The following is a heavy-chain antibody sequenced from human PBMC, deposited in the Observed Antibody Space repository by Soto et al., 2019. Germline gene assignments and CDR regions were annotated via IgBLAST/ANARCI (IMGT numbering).Heavy chain of an antibody. J-gene: IGHJ6*02. CDR1: GFTFTSSA. Sequence: SVKVSCKASGFTFTSSAAQWVRQARGQRLEWIGWIVVGSGNTNYAQKFQERVTITRDMSTSTAYMELSSLRSEDTAVYYCAYQTAAGTPYYYGMDVWGQGTTVTVSS. CDR2: IVVGSGNT. V-gene: IGHV1-58*01. D-gene: IGHD6-13*01. CDR3: AYQTAAGTPYYYGMDV.